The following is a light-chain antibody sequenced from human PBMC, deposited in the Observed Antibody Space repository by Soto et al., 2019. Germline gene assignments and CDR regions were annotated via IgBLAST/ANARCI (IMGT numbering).Light chain of an antibody. CDR2: DVS. CDR1: SSDVGGYNY. Sequence: QSVLTQPASVSGSPGQSITISCTGTSSDVGGYNYVSWYQQHPGKAPKLMIYDVSNRPSGVSNRFSGSKSGNTASLTISGLQAEDEADYYCSSYTSSSLHVFRTGTKLPS. CDR3: SSYTSSSLHV. V-gene: IGLV2-14*03. J-gene: IGLJ1*01.